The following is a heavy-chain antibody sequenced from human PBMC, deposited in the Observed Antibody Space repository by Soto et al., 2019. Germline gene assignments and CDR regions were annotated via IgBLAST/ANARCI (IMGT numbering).Heavy chain of an antibody. CDR1: GGSISSGDYY. Sequence: SETLSLTCTVSGGSISSGDYYWSWIRQPPGKGLEWIGYIYYSGSTFYNPSLKSRLTISVDTSKNQFSLKLSSVTAADTAVYYCARGRPDGYRLDPWGQGTLVTVSS. D-gene: IGHD5-12*01. CDR2: IYYSGST. CDR3: ARGRPDGYRLDP. V-gene: IGHV4-30-4*01. J-gene: IGHJ5*02.